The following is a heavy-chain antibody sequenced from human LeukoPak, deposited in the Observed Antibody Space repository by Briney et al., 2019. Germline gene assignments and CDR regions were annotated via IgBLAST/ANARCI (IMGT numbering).Heavy chain of an antibody. V-gene: IGHV1-69*13. CDR1: GGTFSSYA. J-gene: IGHJ6*03. Sequence: GASVKVSCKASGGTFSSYAISWVRQAPGQGLEWMGGIIPIFGTANYAQKFQGRVTITADESTSTAYMELSSLRSEDTAVYYCGSGVVNGDYYYYMDVWGKGTTVTVSS. CDR2: IIPIFGTA. D-gene: IGHD3-3*01. CDR3: GSGVVNGDYYYYMDV.